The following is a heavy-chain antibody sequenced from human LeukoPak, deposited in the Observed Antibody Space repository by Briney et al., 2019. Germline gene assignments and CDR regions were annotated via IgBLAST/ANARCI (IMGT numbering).Heavy chain of an antibody. J-gene: IGHJ4*02. D-gene: IGHD3-22*01. CDR1: GGSISSSSYY. V-gene: IGHV4-39*07. CDR2: IYYSGST. CDR3: ARGASYYYDSSGYRSPPFDY. Sequence: PSETLSLTCTVSGGSISSSSYYWGWIRQPPGKRLEWIGSIYYSGSTYYNPSLKSRVTISVDTSKNQFSLKLSSVTAADTAVYYCARGASYYYDSSGYRSPPFDYWGQGTLVTVSS.